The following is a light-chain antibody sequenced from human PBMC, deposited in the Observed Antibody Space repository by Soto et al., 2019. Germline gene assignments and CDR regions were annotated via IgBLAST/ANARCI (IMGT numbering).Light chain of an antibody. Sequence: EIVLTQSPGTLSLSPGERATLSCRASQSGSSSYLAWYQQKPGQAPRLLIYGASSRATGIPDRFSGSWSGTDFTLTISRLEPEDFAVYYCQQYGSSPRVTFGGGTKVEIK. CDR1: QSGSSSY. CDR3: QQYGSSPRVT. CDR2: GAS. J-gene: IGKJ4*01. V-gene: IGKV3-20*01.